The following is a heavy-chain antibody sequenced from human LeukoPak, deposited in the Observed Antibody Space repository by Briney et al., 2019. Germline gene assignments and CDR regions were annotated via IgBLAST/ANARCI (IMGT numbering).Heavy chain of an antibody. J-gene: IGHJ4*02. CDR3: ITPLPYSAQ. CDR2: SETKAHGGTT. V-gene: IGHV3-15*07. Sequence: GGSLRLSCAASSYIFSDAWMNWVRQAPGKGLEWVGRSETKAHGGTTNYAAPVKGRFTISRDDSKSMMYLQMNSLKTEDTAVYYCITPLPYSAQGGQGTLVTVSS. CDR1: SYIFSDAW. D-gene: IGHD2-21*01.